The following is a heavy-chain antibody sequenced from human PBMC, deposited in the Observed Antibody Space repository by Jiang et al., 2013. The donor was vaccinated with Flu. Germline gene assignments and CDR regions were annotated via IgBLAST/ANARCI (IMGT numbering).Heavy chain of an antibody. CDR2: ISWNSGSI. D-gene: IGHD5-18*01. V-gene: IGHV3-9*01. J-gene: IGHJ4*02. CDR1: GGSFSGYY. Sequence: LSLTCAVYGGSFSGYYWSWVRQAPGKGLEWVSGISWNSGSIGYADSVKGRFTISRDNAKNSLYLQMNSLRAEDTALYYCAKATGYSYVYYFDYWGQGTLVTVSS. CDR3: AKATGYSYVYYFDY.